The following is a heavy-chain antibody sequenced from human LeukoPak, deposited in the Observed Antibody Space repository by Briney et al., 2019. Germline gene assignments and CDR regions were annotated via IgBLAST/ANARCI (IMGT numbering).Heavy chain of an antibody. CDR1: GFTFSSYA. CDR3: AKTIAARPSYYMDV. D-gene: IGHD6-6*01. Sequence: GGSLRLSCAASGFTFSSYAMSWVRQAPGKGLEWVSAISGSGGSTYYADSVKGRFTISRDNSKNTLYLQMNSLRAEDTAVYYRAKTIAARPSYYMDVWGKGTTVTVSS. V-gene: IGHV3-23*01. CDR2: ISGSGGST. J-gene: IGHJ6*03.